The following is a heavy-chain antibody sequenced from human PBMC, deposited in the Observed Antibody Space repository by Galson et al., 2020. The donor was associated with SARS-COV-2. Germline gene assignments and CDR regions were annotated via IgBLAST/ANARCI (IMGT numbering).Heavy chain of an antibody. Sequence: GGSLRLSCEASGFSFSGYAMTWVRQAPGKGLNFVSSISGDGEKIYYADSVRGRFTISRDNAKNMVFLQMNSLRDEDTGVYYCAKRDVYDVKTCSPLFESWGQGTLVTVSS. CDR2: ISGDGEKI. CDR3: AKRDVYDVKTCSPLFES. J-gene: IGHJ4*02. D-gene: IGHD3-22*01. V-gene: IGHV3-23*01. CDR1: GFSFSGYA.